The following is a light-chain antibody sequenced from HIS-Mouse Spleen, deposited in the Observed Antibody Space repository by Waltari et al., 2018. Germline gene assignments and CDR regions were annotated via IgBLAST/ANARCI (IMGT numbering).Light chain of an antibody. V-gene: IGLV2-23*01. Sequence: QSALTQPASVSGSPGQSITISCTGTSSDVGSYNLVSWYQQHPGKAPNLMIYGCSKRPSGVSHRFACSKSGNTASLTISGLQAEDEADYYCCSYAGSSTWVFGGGTKLTVL. CDR2: GCS. CDR3: CSYAGSSTWV. CDR1: SSDVGSYNL. J-gene: IGLJ3*02.